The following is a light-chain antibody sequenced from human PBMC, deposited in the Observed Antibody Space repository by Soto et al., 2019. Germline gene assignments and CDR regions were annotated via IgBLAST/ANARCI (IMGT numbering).Light chain of an antibody. Sequence: DIHMTQSPSSLSASVGDGVTITCRASQGISNYLAWYQQKPGKVPKLLIYAASTLQSGVPSRFSGSGSGTDFTLTISSLQPEDVATYYCQKSETFGQGTKVDI. CDR2: AAS. CDR1: QGISNY. J-gene: IGKJ1*01. V-gene: IGKV1-27*01. CDR3: QKSET.